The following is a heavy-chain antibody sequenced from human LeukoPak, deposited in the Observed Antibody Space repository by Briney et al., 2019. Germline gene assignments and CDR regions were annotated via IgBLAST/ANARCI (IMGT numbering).Heavy chain of an antibody. Sequence: PGGSLRLSCAASGSTFSSYWMHWVRQAPGKGLVWVSRINSDGSSTSYADSVKGRFTISRDNAKNTLYLQMNSLRAEDTAVYYCARDKGRYSYGLLGIWGQGTMVTVSS. D-gene: IGHD5-18*01. J-gene: IGHJ3*02. V-gene: IGHV3-74*01. CDR2: INSDGSST. CDR1: GSTFSSYW. CDR3: ARDKGRYSYGLLGI.